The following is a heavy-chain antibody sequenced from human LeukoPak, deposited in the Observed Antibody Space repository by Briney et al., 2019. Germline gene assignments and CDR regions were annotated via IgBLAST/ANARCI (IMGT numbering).Heavy chain of an antibody. V-gene: IGHV5-10-1*01. CDR1: GYSFSSYW. CDR3: ARDGGGVSSWVSH. Sequence: GESLKISCKGSGYSFSSYWISWVRPMPGKDLEWMGWIDPGDSFTKYGPSLEGRVTISADKSLSTVYLQWSSLKASDTAIYYCARDGGGVSSWVSHWGQGTLVTVSS. CDR2: IDPGDSFT. D-gene: IGHD2-8*02. J-gene: IGHJ4*02.